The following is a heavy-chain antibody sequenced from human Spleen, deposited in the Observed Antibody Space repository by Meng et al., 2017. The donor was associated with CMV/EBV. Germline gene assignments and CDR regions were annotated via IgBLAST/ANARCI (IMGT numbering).Heavy chain of an antibody. J-gene: IGHJ6*02. D-gene: IGHD1-26*01. Sequence: ASVKVSCKASGYYFTDYYIHWVRQAPGQGLEWMGWISAYNGNRNYAQKVQGRVTMTTDTSTSTAYMELRSLRSDDTAVYYCARDRRSYSSYYYGMDVWGQGTTVTVSS. CDR3: ARDRRSYSSYYYGMDV. V-gene: IGHV1-18*04. CDR2: ISAYNGNR. CDR1: GYYFTDYY.